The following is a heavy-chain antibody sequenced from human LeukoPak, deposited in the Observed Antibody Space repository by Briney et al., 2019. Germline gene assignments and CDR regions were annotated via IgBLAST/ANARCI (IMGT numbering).Heavy chain of an antibody. CDR3: AKGGIPYSKNDY. V-gene: IGHV3-23*01. D-gene: IGHD6-13*01. CDR1: GFTFSGYA. Sequence: GSLRLSCAASGFTFSGYAMSWVRKAPGKGLEWVSGISGSGGSTYYADSVKGRFTISRDNSKNTLYLQMNSLRAEDTAVYYCAKGGIPYSKNDYWGQGTLVTDSS. CDR2: ISGSGGST. J-gene: IGHJ4*02.